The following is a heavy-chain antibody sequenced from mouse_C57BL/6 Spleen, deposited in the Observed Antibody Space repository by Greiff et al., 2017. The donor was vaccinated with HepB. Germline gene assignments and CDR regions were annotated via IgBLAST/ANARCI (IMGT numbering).Heavy chain of an antibody. D-gene: IGHD4-1*01. CDR2: IRNKANGYTT. J-gene: IGHJ4*01. Sequence: EVQLKESGGGLVQPGGSLSLSCAASGFTFTDYYMSWVRQPPGKALEWLGFIRNKANGYTTEYSASVKGRFTISRDNSQSILYLQMNALRAEDSATYYCARYNLGRGDYWGQGTSVTVSS. V-gene: IGHV7-3*01. CDR1: GFTFTDYY. CDR3: ARYNLGRGDY.